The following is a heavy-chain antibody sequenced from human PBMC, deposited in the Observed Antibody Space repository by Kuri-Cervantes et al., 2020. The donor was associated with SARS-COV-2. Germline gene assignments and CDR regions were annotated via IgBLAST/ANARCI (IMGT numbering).Heavy chain of an antibody. CDR2: ISGSGGST. D-gene: IGHD1-14*01. Sequence: GESLKISCAASGFTFSSYAMSWVRQAPGKGLEWVSAISGSGGSTYYADSVKGRFTTSRDNSKNTLYLQMNSLRAEDTAVYYCASSLLGTLDYWGQGTLVTVSS. V-gene: IGHV3-23*01. J-gene: IGHJ4*02. CDR1: GFTFSSYA. CDR3: ASSLLGTLDY.